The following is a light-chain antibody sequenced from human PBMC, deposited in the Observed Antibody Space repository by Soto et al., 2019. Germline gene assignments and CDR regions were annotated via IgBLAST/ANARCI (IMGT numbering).Light chain of an antibody. V-gene: IGKV1-5*01. CDR2: DAS. CDR3: QQYNTYSPERT. J-gene: IGKJ1*01. CDR1: QSISSW. Sequence: DIQMTQSPSTLSASLGDRVTITCRAGQSISSWLACYQQKPGKAPKLLIYDASTLESGVPSRFSGSGSGTEFTLTISSLQPDDFATYYCQQYNTYSPERTFGQGTKVDI.